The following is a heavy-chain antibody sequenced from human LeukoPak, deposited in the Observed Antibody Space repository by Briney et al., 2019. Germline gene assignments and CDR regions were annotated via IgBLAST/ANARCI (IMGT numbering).Heavy chain of an antibody. CDR3: ARDVGITVADSFDP. CDR2: IHIYRGNT. CDR1: GYTFTNYG. Sequence: VKVSCKASGYTFTNYGISWVRQAPGQGLEWMGWIHIYRGNTNYAQKFQGRVTMTTDTSTSTVYMEVRGLRSDDTAMYYCARDVGITVADSFDPWGQGTLVTVSS. D-gene: IGHD6-13*01. J-gene: IGHJ5*02. V-gene: IGHV1-18*01.